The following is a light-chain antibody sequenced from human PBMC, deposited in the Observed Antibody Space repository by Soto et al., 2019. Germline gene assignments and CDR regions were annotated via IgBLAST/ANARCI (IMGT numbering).Light chain of an antibody. CDR1: QSVSSY. V-gene: IGKV3-15*01. CDR2: GAS. Sequence: EIVLTESPATLSLSPGDRATLSCRASQSVSSYSAWYQQKPGQAPRLLIFGASTRATGIPARFSGSGSGTDFSLSISSLQSEDFAVYYCQQYITWPRTFGQGTKVDIK. CDR3: QQYITWPRT. J-gene: IGKJ1*01.